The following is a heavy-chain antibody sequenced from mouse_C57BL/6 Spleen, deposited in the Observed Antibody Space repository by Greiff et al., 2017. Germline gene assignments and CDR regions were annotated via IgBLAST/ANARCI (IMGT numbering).Heavy chain of an antibody. CDR3: ARRYGYSYYAMDY. CDR1: GYSFTDSN. J-gene: IGHJ4*01. V-gene: IGHV1-39*01. CDR2: INPNYGTT. Sequence: VQLKESGPELVKPGASVKISCKASGYSFTDSNMNWVKQSNGQSLEWIGVINPNYGTTSYNQKFKGKATLTVDPSSSTAYMQLNSLTSEDSAVYYCARRYGYSYYAMDYWGQGTSVTVSA. D-gene: IGHD2-2*01.